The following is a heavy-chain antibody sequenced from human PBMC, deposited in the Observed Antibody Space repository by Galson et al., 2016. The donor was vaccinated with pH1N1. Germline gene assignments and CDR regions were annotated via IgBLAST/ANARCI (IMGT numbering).Heavy chain of an antibody. J-gene: IGHJ4*02. D-gene: IGHD4-17*01. Sequence: QSGAEVKKPGDSLKIPCKASGYNFITYWIAWVRQTPGKGLEWMGGIFPGDSETRYSPSFQGHVTISADKSTNTAYLQWTSLKASDTAIYYGSRHKRSSFYGDTLAYWGQGTLVTVSS. CDR3: SRHKRSSFYGDTLAY. CDR2: IFPGDSET. V-gene: IGHV5-51*01. CDR1: GYNFITYW.